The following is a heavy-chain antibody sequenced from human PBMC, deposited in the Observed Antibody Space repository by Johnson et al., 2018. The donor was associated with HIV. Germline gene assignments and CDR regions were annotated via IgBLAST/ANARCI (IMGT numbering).Heavy chain of an antibody. D-gene: IGHD6-6*01. CDR3: ARDLVATSSSLAFDM. CDR1: GFIFSSYS. V-gene: IGHV3-30-3*01. CDR2: ISYDGSNK. J-gene: IGHJ3*02. Sequence: QVQLVESGGGVVQPGRSLGLSCAASGFIFSSYSMHWVRQAPGKGLEWVAVISYDGSNKHYADSVKGRFTLSRDNSKNTLYLQMNSLRAEDTAVYYCARDLVATSSSLAFDMWGQATRVTVSS.